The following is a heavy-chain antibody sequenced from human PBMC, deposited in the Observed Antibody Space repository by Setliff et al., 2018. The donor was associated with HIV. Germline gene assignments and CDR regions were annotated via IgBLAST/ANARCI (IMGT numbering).Heavy chain of an antibody. CDR1: GLTFCSYG. CDR3: ARDQRWEFPHYFGY. J-gene: IGHJ4*02. CDR2: LRYDGSNK. V-gene: IGHV3-33*08. D-gene: IGHD1-26*01. Sequence: GGSMRLSCAASGLTFCSYGMHWARQAPGKGREWVALLRYDGSNKYYADSVKGRFTISRDKSKHTLYLQMNSLRVDDTAVYYCARDQRWEFPHYFGYWGQGALVTVSS.